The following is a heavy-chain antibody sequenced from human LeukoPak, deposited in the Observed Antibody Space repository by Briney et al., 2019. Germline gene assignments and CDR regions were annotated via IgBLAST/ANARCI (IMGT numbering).Heavy chain of an antibody. CDR1: GGSISSYY. V-gene: IGHV4-4*07. Sequence: SETLSLTCTVSGGSISSYYWSWIRQPAGKGLEWIGRIYTSGSTNYNPSLTSRVTMSVDTSKNQFSLKLSSVTAADTAVYYRARGRYDYVWGSYRNWFDPWGQGTLVTVSS. J-gene: IGHJ5*02. CDR2: IYTSGST. D-gene: IGHD3-16*02. CDR3: ARGRYDYVWGSYRNWFDP.